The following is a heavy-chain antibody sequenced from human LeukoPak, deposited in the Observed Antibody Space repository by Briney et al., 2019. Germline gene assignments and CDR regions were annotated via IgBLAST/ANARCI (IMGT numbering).Heavy chain of an antibody. CDR3: ARRVGVLVVWFDP. Sequence: SETLSLTCAVYGGSFSGYYWSWIRQPPGKGLEWIGEINHSGSTNYNPSLKSRVTISVDTSKNQFSLKLSSVTAADTAVYYCARRVGVLVVWFDPWGQGTLVTVSS. CDR2: INHSGST. V-gene: IGHV4-34*01. J-gene: IGHJ5*02. CDR1: GGSFSGYY. D-gene: IGHD3-3*01.